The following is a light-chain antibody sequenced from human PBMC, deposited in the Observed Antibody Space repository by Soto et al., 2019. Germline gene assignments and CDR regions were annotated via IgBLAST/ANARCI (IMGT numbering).Light chain of an antibody. Sequence: EIEMTQSPATLSVSLGERATLSCRAGQSLDYNLAWYQQKPGQAPRLLIYGASARATGVPARFSGSGSETEFTLTISSVQSDDFATYYCQHYNSYSEAFGQGTKVELK. CDR3: QHYNSYSEA. CDR2: GAS. V-gene: IGKV3-15*01. J-gene: IGKJ1*01. CDR1: QSLDYN.